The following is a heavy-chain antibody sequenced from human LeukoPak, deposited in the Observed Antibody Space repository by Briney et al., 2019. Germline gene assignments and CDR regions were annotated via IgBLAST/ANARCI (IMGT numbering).Heavy chain of an antibody. D-gene: IGHD2-15*01. CDR3: ALGYCGGGSCYAREYFQH. Sequence: SETLSLTCSVSGGSSSNYYWSWIRQPPGRGLEWIGYIYYSGSTNSNASLKSRVTIFVDPSKNQFSLRLSSVTAADTAVYYCALGYCGGGSCYAREYFQHWGQGTLVTVSS. CDR1: GGSSSNYY. V-gene: IGHV4-59*08. CDR2: IYYSGST. J-gene: IGHJ1*01.